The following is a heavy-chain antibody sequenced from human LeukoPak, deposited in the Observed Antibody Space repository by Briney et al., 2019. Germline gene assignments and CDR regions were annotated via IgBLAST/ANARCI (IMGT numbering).Heavy chain of an antibody. J-gene: IGHJ4*02. Sequence: GGSLRLSCAASGLTSGCCAMSWVRQAPGKGLEWVAGISYDGSSKYYVDSVKGRFTISRDNSRNTLYLQMNSLRAEDTALYYCAKGTYSAYNSGCAYWGQGTLVTVSS. CDR3: AKGTYSAYNSGCAY. CDR2: ISYDGSSK. CDR1: GLTSGCCA. V-gene: IGHV3-30*18. D-gene: IGHD5-12*01.